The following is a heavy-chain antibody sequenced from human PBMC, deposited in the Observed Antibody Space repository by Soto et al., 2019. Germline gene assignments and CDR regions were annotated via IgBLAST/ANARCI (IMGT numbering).Heavy chain of an antibody. V-gene: IGHV3-7*05. J-gene: IGHJ6*02. CDR3: ARDVQGFPYYYYYYGMDV. CDR2: IKQDGGEK. Sequence: GGSLRLSCAASGFTFSSYWMSWVRQAPGKGLEWVANIKQDGGEKYYVDSVKGRFTISRDNAKKSLYLQMNSLRSEDTAVYYCARDVQGFPYYYYYYGMDVWGQGTTVTVSS. CDR1: GFTFSSYW. D-gene: IGHD1-1*01.